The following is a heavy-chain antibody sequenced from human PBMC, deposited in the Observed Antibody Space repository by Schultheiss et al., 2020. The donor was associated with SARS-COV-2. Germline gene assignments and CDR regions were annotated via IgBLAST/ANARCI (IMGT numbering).Heavy chain of an antibody. D-gene: IGHD3-10*01. Sequence: GGSLRLSCAASGFTFSNYWMHWVRQAPGKGLEWVAVISYDGSNKYYADFVKGRFTISRDNAKNSLVLQMSSLRADDTTVYYCARVGGRGGDYYYYYGMDVWGQGTTVTVSS. J-gene: IGHJ6*02. CDR1: GFTFSNYW. V-gene: IGHV3-30-3*01. CDR2: ISYDGSNK. CDR3: ARVGGRGGDYYYYYGMDV.